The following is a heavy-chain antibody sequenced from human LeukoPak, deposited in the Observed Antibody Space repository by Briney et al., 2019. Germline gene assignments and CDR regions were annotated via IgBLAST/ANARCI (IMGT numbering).Heavy chain of an antibody. CDR2: IRYDGSNK. D-gene: IGHD5-24*01. CDR3: AIPPGRWLQWNLVDY. Sequence: GGSLRLSCAASRFTFSSYGMHWVRQAPGKGLEWVAFIRYDGSNKYYADSVKGRFTISRDNSKNTLYLQMNSLRAEDTAVYYCAIPPGRWLQWNLVDYWGQGTLVTVSS. CDR1: RFTFSSYG. V-gene: IGHV3-30*02. J-gene: IGHJ4*02.